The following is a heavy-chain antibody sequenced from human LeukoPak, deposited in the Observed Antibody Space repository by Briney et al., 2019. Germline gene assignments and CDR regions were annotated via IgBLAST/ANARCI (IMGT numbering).Heavy chain of an antibody. CDR1: GFTFSTFD. CDR3: ARDHASYSSGWPPLSYFDY. J-gene: IGHJ4*02. CDR2: IRYDGSFK. D-gene: IGHD6-19*01. V-gene: IGHV3-30*02. Sequence: GGSLRLSCAASGFTFSTFDMHWVRQAPGKGLEWVTFIRYDGSFKSYADSVKGRFTISRDNSKNTLYLQMNSLRAEDTAVYYCARDHASYSSGWPPLSYFDYWGQGTLVTVSS.